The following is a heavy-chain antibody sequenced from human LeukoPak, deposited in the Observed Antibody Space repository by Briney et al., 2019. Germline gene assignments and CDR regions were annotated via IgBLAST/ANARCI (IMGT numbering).Heavy chain of an antibody. V-gene: IGHV3-30*04. J-gene: IGHJ4*02. CDR3: AKFRGPTVISWVDFDY. Sequence: PGRSLRLSCAASGFTLNNYAIYWVRQAPGKGLEWVAVISYDGTNKYYADSVKGRFTISKDNSKNTLSLQMNSLRAEDTAVYFCAKFRGPTVISWVDFDYWGQGTLVTVSS. D-gene: IGHD4-17*01. CDR2: ISYDGTNK. CDR1: GFTLNNYA.